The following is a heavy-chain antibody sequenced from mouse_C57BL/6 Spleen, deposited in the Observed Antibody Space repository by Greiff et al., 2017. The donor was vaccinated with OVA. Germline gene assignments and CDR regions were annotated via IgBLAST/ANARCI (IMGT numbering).Heavy chain of an antibody. J-gene: IGHJ4*01. Sequence: VQLQQSGAELVKPGASVKLSCKASGYTFTSYWMHWVKQRPGQGLEWIGIIHPNSGSTNYNEKFKSKATLTVDKSSSTAYMQLSSLTSEDSAVYYCARRIYYYGSSYEDYAMDYWGQGTSVTVSS. CDR1: GYTFTSYW. D-gene: IGHD1-1*01. V-gene: IGHV1-64*01. CDR2: IHPNSGST. CDR3: ARRIYYYGSSYEDYAMDY.